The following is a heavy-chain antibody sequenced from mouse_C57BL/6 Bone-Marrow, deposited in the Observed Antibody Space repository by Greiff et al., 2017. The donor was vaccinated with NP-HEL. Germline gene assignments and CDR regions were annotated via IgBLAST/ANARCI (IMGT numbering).Heavy chain of an antibody. V-gene: IGHV1-81*01. CDR1: GYTFTSYG. CDR2: IYPRSGNT. J-gene: IGHJ4*01. Sequence: VQGVEPGAELARPGASVKLSCKASGYTFTSYGISWVKQRTGQGLEWIGEIYPRSGNTYYNEKFKGKATLTADKSSSTAYMELRSLTSEDSAVYFCARSRLRRDYYAMDYWGQGTSVTVSS. D-gene: IGHD2-4*01. CDR3: ARSRLRRDYYAMDY.